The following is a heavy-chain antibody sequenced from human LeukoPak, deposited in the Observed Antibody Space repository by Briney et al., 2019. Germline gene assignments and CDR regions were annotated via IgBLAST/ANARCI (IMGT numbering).Heavy chain of an antibody. J-gene: IGHJ5*02. D-gene: IGHD3-10*01. V-gene: IGHV1-69*05. Sequence: SVRVSCKASGGTFNSYAITWVRQAPGQGLEWMGGIIPMFAPARYAQNFQGRVTITTDESTSTAYMELSSLKSEDTAVYYCARGAHSGSFSSWFHPWGQGTLVTVSS. CDR1: GGTFNSYA. CDR3: ARGAHSGSFSSWFHP. CDR2: IIPMFAPA.